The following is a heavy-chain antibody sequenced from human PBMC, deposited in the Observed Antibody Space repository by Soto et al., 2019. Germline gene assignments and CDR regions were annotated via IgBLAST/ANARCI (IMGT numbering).Heavy chain of an antibody. Sequence: ASETLSLTCIVSGGSVYSNGHYWGWIRQPPGKGLEWIGSIDNNGVTNYNSSLKSRVTISRDTSKNQFSLRLTSVTAADTAVYYCGKILVGATGHTDADSWGPGTLVTVSS. CDR3: GKILVGATGHTDADS. CDR1: GGSVYSNGHY. CDR2: IDNNGVT. D-gene: IGHD2-15*01. J-gene: IGHJ4*02. V-gene: IGHV4-39*01.